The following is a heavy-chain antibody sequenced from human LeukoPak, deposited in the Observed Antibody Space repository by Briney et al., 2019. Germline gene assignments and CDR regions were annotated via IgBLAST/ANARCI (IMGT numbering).Heavy chain of an antibody. Sequence: PSETLSLTCTVSGGSINSWSCNWGWLRQPPGQGLEWIGSISYSGNTYYYPSLKSRLTISVDTSKNQFSLKLVSVTAADTAVYFCARREMTTLGSFDIWGQGSMVTVSS. D-gene: IGHD5-24*01. V-gene: IGHV4-39*01. CDR2: ISYSGNT. CDR1: GGSINSWSCN. CDR3: ARREMTTLGSFDI. J-gene: IGHJ3*02.